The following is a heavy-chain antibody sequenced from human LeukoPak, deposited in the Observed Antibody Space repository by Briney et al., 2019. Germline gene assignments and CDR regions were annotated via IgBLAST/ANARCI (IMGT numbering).Heavy chain of an antibody. Sequence: SETLSLTCAVCGGSISSSKWWSWVRQPPGKGLEWIGEIYHSGSTNYNPSLKSRVTISADKSKNQFSLKLSSVTAADTAVYYCATVSAFFYDSGSYYTFDYWGQGTLVTVSS. V-gene: IGHV4-4*02. CDR2: IYHSGST. D-gene: IGHD3-10*01. CDR3: ATVSAFFYDSGSYYTFDY. J-gene: IGHJ4*02. CDR1: GGSISSSKW.